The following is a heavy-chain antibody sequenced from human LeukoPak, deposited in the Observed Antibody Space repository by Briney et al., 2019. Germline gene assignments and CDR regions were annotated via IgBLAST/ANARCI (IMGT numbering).Heavy chain of an antibody. Sequence: SETLSLTCTVSGVSISSSRFYWAWIRQSPGRGLEWIGSIYYSGSTYYNPSLKSRVTISVDTSKNQFSLKLSSVTAADTAVYYCARQRRDGYSYDYYYGMDVWGQGTTVTVSS. CDR3: ARQRRDGYSYDYYYGMDV. D-gene: IGHD5-24*01. J-gene: IGHJ6*02. V-gene: IGHV4-39*01. CDR1: GVSISSSRFY. CDR2: IYYSGST.